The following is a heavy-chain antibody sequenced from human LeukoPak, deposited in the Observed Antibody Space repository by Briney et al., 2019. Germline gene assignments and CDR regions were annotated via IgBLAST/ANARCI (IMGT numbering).Heavy chain of an antibody. Sequence: PGGSLRLSCAASGFTFSDYSLTWVRQAPGKGLEWVSYISRSGSTISYADSVKGRFTFSRDSDKNSLFLQMNSLRAEDTAVYYCAREVYYGSGSPRLDYWGQGTLVTVSS. CDR2: ISRSGSTI. D-gene: IGHD3-10*01. CDR3: AREVYYGSGSPRLDY. V-gene: IGHV3-48*01. J-gene: IGHJ4*02. CDR1: GFTFSDYS.